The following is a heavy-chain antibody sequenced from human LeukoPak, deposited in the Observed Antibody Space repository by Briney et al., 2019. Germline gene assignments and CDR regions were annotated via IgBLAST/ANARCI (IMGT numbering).Heavy chain of an antibody. CDR2: IYSGGST. V-gene: IGHV3-66*01. CDR1: GFTVSSNY. D-gene: IGHD3-22*01. Sequence: GGSLRLSCAASGFTVSSNYMSWVRQAPGKGLEWVSVIYSGGSTYYADSVKGRFTISRDNSKNTLYLQMNSLRAEDTAVYYCARVGAQYTGDSSGYYLNYYFDYWGQGTLVTVSS. CDR3: ARVGAQYTGDSSGYYLNYYFDY. J-gene: IGHJ4*02.